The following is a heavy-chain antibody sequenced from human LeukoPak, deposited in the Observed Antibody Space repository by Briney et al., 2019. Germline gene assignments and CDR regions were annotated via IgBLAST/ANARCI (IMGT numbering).Heavy chain of an antibody. J-gene: IGHJ4*02. CDR3: ARIIPPCGAFVDY. Sequence: SETLSLTCTVSGGSVSSGSYYWSWIRQPPGKGLEWLGYIYSSGSTNYNPSLTRRVTISVDTSKNQFSLKLSSVTAADTAVYYCARIIPPCGAFVDYWGQGTLVTVSS. CDR2: IYSSGST. D-gene: IGHD3-16*01. V-gene: IGHV4-61*01. CDR1: GGSVSSGSYY.